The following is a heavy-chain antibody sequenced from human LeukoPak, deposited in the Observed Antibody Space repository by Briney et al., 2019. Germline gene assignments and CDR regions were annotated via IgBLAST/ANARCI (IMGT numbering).Heavy chain of an antibody. CDR1: GGSISSSSYY. V-gene: IGHV4-39*07. J-gene: IGHJ4*02. CDR2: IYYSGST. CDR3: ASGGIAAADYYFDY. Sequence: SETLSLTCTVSGGSISSSSYYWGWIRQPPGKGLEWIGSIYYSGSTYYNPSLKSRVTISVDTSKNQFSLKLSSVTAADTAVYYCASGGIAAADYYFDYWGQGTLVAVSS. D-gene: IGHD6-13*01.